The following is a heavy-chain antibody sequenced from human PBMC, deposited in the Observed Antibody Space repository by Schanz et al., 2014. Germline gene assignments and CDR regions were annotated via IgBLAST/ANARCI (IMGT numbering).Heavy chain of an antibody. CDR2: ISGSGGST. D-gene: IGHD3-10*01. V-gene: IGHV3-23*04. J-gene: IGHJ4*02. CDR3: ARWFLIRGVILDS. CDR1: GFTFSSYA. Sequence: EVTMVESGGGLVKPGGSLRLSCAASGFTFSSYAMSWVRQAPGKGLEWVSAISGSGGSTYYADSVKGRFTISRDNSKNTLYLQMNSLRADDTAMYYCARWFLIRGVILDSWGQGTLVTVSS.